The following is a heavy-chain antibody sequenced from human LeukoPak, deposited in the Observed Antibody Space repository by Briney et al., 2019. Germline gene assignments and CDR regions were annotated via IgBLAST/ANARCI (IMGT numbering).Heavy chain of an antibody. CDR3: ARPLGAADAFDI. J-gene: IGHJ3*02. CDR1: GGSISSYY. V-gene: IGHV4-59*08. D-gene: IGHD1-26*01. Sequence: PSETLSLTCPVSGGSISSYYWSWIRPPPGKGLEWIGYIYYSGSTNYNPSLKSRVTISVDTSKNQFSLKLSSVTAADTAVYYCARPLGAADAFDIWGQGTMVTVSS. CDR2: IYYSGST.